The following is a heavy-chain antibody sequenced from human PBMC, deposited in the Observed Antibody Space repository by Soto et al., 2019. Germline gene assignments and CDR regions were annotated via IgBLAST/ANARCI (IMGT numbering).Heavy chain of an antibody. CDR1: GGSFSGYY. CDR2: INHSGST. J-gene: IGHJ6*03. D-gene: IGHD1-1*01. Sequence: TSETLSLTCAVYGGSFSGYYWSWIRQPPGKGLEWIGEINHSGSTNYNPSLKSRVTISVDTSKNQFSLKLSSVTAADTAVYYCARGYNWNEAYYYYYMEVWGKGTTVTVSS. V-gene: IGHV4-34*01. CDR3: ARGYNWNEAYYYYYMEV.